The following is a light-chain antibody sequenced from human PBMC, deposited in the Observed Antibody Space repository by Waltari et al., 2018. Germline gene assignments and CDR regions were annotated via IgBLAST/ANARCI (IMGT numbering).Light chain of an antibody. Sequence: QSALTQPPSASGSPGQSVTISCTGTGSDIGAVNYVSWYQLHPGQAPKLMIYDVTKRPSGVPDRFSGSKSGNTASLTVSGLQTEDEAEYYCCSYAGKEYVFGSGTKVTVL. CDR3: CSYAGKEYV. J-gene: IGLJ1*01. V-gene: IGLV2-8*01. CDR1: GSDIGAVNY. CDR2: DVT.